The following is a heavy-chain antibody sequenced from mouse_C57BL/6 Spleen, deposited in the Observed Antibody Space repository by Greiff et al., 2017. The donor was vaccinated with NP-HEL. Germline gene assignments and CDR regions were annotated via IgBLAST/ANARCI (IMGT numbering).Heavy chain of an antibody. Sequence: EVQLQQSGPELVKPGASVKIPCKASGYTFTDYNMDWVKQSHGKSLEWIGDINPNNGGTIYNQKFKGKATLTVDKSSSTAYMELRSLTSDDTAVYYCARRAYYSNFYYFDYWGQGTTLTVSS. D-gene: IGHD2-5*01. V-gene: IGHV1-18*01. CDR3: ARRAYYSNFYYFDY. J-gene: IGHJ2*01. CDR1: GYTFTDYN. CDR2: INPNNGGT.